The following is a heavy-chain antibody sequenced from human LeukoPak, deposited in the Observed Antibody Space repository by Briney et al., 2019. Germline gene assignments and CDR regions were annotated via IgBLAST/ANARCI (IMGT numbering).Heavy chain of an antibody. V-gene: IGHV1-18*01. CDR2: ISAYNGNT. CDR3: ARANDQGVFDI. J-gene: IGHJ3*02. D-gene: IGHD2-8*01. Sequence: ASVKVSCKASGGTFSSYAISWVRQAPGQGLEWMGWISAYNGNTNYAQKLQGRVTMTTDTSTSTAYMELRSLRSDDTAVYNCARANDQGVFDIWGKGTMVTVSS. CDR1: GGTFSSYA.